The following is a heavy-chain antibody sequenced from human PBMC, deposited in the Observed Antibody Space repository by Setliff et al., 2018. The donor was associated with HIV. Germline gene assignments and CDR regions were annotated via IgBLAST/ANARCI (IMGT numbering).Heavy chain of an antibody. CDR2: INQDGSEK. CDR3: ARDTCDTPSCYAGPRFVY. J-gene: IGHJ4*02. Sequence: GESLKISCAASGFTFTSYWMIWIRQAPGKGLEWVANINQDGSEKNYVDSVRGRFTISRDNAGNSLFLQMNSLRVEDTAVYYCARDTCDTPSCYAGPRFVYWGQGNLVTVSS. V-gene: IGHV3-7*01. CDR1: GFTFTSYW. D-gene: IGHD2-2*01.